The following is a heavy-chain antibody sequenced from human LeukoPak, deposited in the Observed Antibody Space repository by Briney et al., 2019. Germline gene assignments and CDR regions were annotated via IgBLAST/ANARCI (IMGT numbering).Heavy chain of an antibody. CDR3: ARHPSYYYDSSGYEPYYYYMDV. V-gene: IGHV4-30-4*01. D-gene: IGHD3-22*01. CDR2: IYYSGST. J-gene: IGHJ6*03. Sequence: SQTLSLTCTVSGGSISSGDYYWSWIRQPPGKGLEWIGYIYYSGSTYYNPSLKSRVTISVDTSKNQFSLKLSSVTAADTAVYYCARHPSYYYDSSGYEPYYYYMDVWGKGTTVTVSS. CDR1: GGSISSGDYY.